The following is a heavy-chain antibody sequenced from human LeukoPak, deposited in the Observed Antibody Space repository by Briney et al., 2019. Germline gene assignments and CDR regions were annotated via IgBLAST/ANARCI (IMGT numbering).Heavy chain of an antibody. J-gene: IGHJ6*03. CDR1: GFTVSSNY. V-gene: IGHV3-53*01. CDR3: AKGPKPGAITMVRGVRSYYYYMDV. CDR2: IYSGGST. Sequence: GGSLGLSCAASGFTVSSNYMSWVRQAPGKGLEWVSVIYSGGSTYYADSVKGRFTISRDNSKNTLYLQMNSLRAEDTAVYYCAKGPKPGAITMVRGVRSYYYYMDVWGKGTTVTISS. D-gene: IGHD3-10*01.